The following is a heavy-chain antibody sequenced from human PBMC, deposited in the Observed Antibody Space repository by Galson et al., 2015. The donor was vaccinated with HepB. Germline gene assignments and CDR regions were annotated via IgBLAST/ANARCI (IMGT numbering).Heavy chain of an antibody. CDR3: ARERGIAAAGIVYMDV. V-gene: IGHV3-21*01. Sequence: SLRLSCAASGFTFSSYSMNWVRQAPGKGLEWVSSISSSSSYIYYADSVKGRFTISRDNAKNSLYLQMNSLRAEDTAVYYCARERGIAAAGIVYMDVWGKGTTVTVSS. D-gene: IGHD6-13*01. J-gene: IGHJ6*03. CDR1: GFTFSSYS. CDR2: ISSSSSYI.